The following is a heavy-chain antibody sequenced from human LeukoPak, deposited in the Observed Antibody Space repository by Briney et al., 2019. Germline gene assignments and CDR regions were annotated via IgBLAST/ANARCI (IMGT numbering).Heavy chain of an antibody. CDR1: GFTFSSYA. D-gene: IGHD1-1*01. J-gene: IGHJ4*02. CDR3: AREDWNDYIGY. CDR2: ISYDGSNK. Sequence: GGSLRLSCAASGFTFSSYAMHWVRQAPGKGLEWVAVISYDGSNKYYADSVKGRFTISRDNSKNTLYLQMNSLRAEDTAVYYCAREDWNDYIGYWGQGTLVTVSS. V-gene: IGHV3-30-3*01.